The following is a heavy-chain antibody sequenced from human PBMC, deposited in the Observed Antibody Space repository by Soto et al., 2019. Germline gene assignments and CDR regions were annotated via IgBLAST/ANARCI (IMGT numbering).Heavy chain of an antibody. CDR1: GSPISDHY. D-gene: IGHD3-22*01. J-gene: IGHJ4*01. CDR3: ASLGDYYQALDY. CDR2: IYYTGTT. V-gene: IGHV4-59*08. Sequence: SETLSLTCTVSGSPISDHYWSWFRQAPGQGLEWVGYIYYTGTTTYNPSLKSRVTISLDTSKSQFSLILRSVTAADTAVYYCASLGDYYQALDYWGHGALVTVS.